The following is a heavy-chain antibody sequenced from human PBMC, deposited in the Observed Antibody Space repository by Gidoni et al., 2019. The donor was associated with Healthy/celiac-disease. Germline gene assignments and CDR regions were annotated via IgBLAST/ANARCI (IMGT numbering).Heavy chain of an antibody. CDR1: GFTFSSYS. J-gene: IGHJ6*02. Sequence: EVQLVESGGGLVKPGGSLSLSCAASGFTFSSYSMNWVRQAPGKGLEWVSSISSSSSYIYYADSVKGRFTISRDNAKNSLYLQMNSLRAEDTAVYYCARLRFLEWLLYYYGMDVWGQGTTVTVSS. CDR3: ARLRFLEWLLYYYGMDV. CDR2: ISSSSSYI. V-gene: IGHV3-21*01. D-gene: IGHD3-3*01.